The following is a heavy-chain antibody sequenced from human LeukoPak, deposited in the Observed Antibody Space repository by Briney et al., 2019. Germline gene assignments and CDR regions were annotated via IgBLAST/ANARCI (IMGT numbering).Heavy chain of an antibody. Sequence: GASVKVSCKASGYTFTGCYMHWVRQAPGQGLEWMGWINPNSGGTNYAQKFQGRVTMTRDTSISTAYMELSRLRSDDTAVYYCAREPWLGTKGSDYWGQGTLVTVSS. CDR2: INPNSGGT. CDR1: GYTFTGCY. D-gene: IGHD6-19*01. J-gene: IGHJ4*02. CDR3: AREPWLGTKGSDY. V-gene: IGHV1-2*02.